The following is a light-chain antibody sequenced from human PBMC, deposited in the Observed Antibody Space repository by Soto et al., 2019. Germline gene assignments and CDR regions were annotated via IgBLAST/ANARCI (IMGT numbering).Light chain of an antibody. V-gene: IGLV2-14*01. CDR1: SSDVGGYNY. CDR2: DVS. J-gene: IGLJ1*01. Sequence: QSALTQPASVSRSPGQSIAISCTGTSSDVGGYNYVSWYQQYPGKAPKLVIYDVSNRPSGVSNRFSGSKSVNTASLTISGLQAEDEADYYCSSWTSSSTYVFGTGTKLTVL. CDR3: SSWTSSSTYV.